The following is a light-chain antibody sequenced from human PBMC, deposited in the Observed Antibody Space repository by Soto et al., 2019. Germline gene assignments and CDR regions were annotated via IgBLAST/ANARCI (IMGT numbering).Light chain of an antibody. J-gene: IGKJ1*01. CDR3: QQYNSYSRT. V-gene: IGKV1-5*03. CDR1: RTISSW. CDR2: KAS. Sequence: DIQMTQSPSTLSGSVGDRVTMTRRDRRTISSWLAWYQQKPGKAPKLLIYKASSLESGVPSRFSGSGSGTEFTLTISSLQPDDFATYYCQQYNSYSRTFGQGTKVDI.